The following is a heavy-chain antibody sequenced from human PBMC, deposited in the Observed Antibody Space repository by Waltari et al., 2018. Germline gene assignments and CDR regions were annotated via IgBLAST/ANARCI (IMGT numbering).Heavy chain of an antibody. D-gene: IGHD1-7*01. CDR1: GGTFSSDV. J-gene: IGHJ4*02. V-gene: IGHV1-69*05. CDR2: INPVYGTT. CDR3: ARVGPYNWNYDLHY. Sequence: QVQLVQSGAEVKKPGSSVKVSCKASGGTFSSDVISWVRQVPGQGLEWMGRINPVYGTTDYAQKFQGRVTITTDESTSTAYMELSSLRSEDTAVYYCARVGPYNWNYDLHYWGQGTLVTVSS.